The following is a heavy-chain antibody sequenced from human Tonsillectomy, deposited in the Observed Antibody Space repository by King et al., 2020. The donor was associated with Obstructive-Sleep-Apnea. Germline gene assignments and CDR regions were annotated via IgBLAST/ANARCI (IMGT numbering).Heavy chain of an antibody. CDR2: ISAYNGNT. V-gene: IGHV1-18*01. CDR1: GYTFTSFG. CDR3: ARGDQGDRPTASTSYYYGMDV. Sequence: VQLVESGAEVKKPGASVKVSCKASGYTFTSFGISWVRQAPGQGLEWMGWISAYNGNTHYAQKLQGRVTMTTDTSTSTAYMELRSLRSDDTAVYYCARGDQGDRPTASTSYYYGMDVWGQGTTVTVSS. D-gene: IGHD2-2*01. J-gene: IGHJ6*02.